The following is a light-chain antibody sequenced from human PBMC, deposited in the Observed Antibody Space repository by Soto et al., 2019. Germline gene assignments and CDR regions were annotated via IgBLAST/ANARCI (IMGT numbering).Light chain of an antibody. CDR2: GAS. V-gene: IGKV3-15*01. CDR1: QSLGSGY. CDR3: QQYNSWLWT. Sequence: EIVLTQSPGTLSLSPRDRSPLSCMASQSLGSGYLAWYQQKPVQAHRLLIYGASTRATGIPDRFSGSGSGTEFTLIISSLQSEDSAVYYCQQYNSWLWTFGKGTRWIS. J-gene: IGKJ1*01.